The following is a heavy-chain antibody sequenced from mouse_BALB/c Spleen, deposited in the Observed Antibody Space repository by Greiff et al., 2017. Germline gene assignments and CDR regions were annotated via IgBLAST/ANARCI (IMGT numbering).Heavy chain of an antibody. Sequence: EVQRVESGGGLVQPGGSLKLSCAASGFTFSSYTMSWVRQTPEKRLEWVAYISNGGGSTYYPDTVKGRFTISRDNAKNTLYLQMSSLKSEDTAMYYCASHGSNYDYAMDYWGQGTSVTVSS. V-gene: IGHV5-12-2*01. CDR2: ISNGGGST. D-gene: IGHD2-5*01. J-gene: IGHJ4*01. CDR3: ASHGSNYDYAMDY. CDR1: GFTFSSYT.